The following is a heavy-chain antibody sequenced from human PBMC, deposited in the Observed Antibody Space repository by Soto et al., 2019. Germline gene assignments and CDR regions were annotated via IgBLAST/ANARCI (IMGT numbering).Heavy chain of an antibody. J-gene: IGHJ4*02. CDR1: GGSVSSGSYY. CDR2: INYSGST. CDR3: ARGSRPAYDY. Sequence: SETLSLTCTASGGSVSSGSYYWSWMRQPPGKGLEWIGYINYSGSTNHNPSLKSRVTISVDTSKNQFSLKLSSVTAADTAVYYCARGSRPAYDYWGQGTLVTVSS. V-gene: IGHV4-61*01.